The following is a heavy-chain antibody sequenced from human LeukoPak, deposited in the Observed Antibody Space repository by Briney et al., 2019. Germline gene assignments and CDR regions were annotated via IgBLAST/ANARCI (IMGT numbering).Heavy chain of an antibody. D-gene: IGHD3-16*02. CDR2: MWFDGSNK. CDR3: ARVIVFGGVILSDY. J-gene: IGHJ4*02. V-gene: IGHV3-33*01. Sequence: GGSLRLSCAASGFTFSSCGMPWVRQAPGKGLGWVAVMWFDGSNKYYADSVKGRFTISRDNSKNTLYLQMNSLRAEDTAVYYCARVIVFGGVILSDYWGQGTLVTVSS. CDR1: GFTFSSCG.